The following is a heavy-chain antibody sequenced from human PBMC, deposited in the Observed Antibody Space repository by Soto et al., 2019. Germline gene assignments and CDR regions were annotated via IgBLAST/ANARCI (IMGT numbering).Heavy chain of an antibody. Sequence: GESLKISCKGSGYSFTSYWINWVRQMPGKGLEWMGIIYPGDSDTRYSPSFQGQVTISADKSIDTAYLQWRSLKASDTAVYYCARHHGSPGTYFGLDVWGQGTTVTVSS. J-gene: IGHJ6*02. D-gene: IGHD6-13*01. CDR1: GYSFTSYW. V-gene: IGHV5-51*01. CDR2: IYPGDSDT. CDR3: ARHHGSPGTYFGLDV.